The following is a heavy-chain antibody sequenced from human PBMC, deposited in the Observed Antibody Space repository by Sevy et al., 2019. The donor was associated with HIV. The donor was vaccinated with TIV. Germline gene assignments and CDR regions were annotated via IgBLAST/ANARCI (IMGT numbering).Heavy chain of an antibody. CDR2: ISSSSSYI. CDR3: ARDRDGSGSSGGYGMDV. J-gene: IGHJ6*02. CDR1: GLTFSSYS. Sequence: GGSLRLSCVASGLTFSSYSMKWVRQAPGKGLEWVSPISSSSSYIYYADSVKGRFTISRDNAKKSLYLQVNSLRAEDTAVYYCARDRDGSGSSGGYGMDVWGQGTTVTVSS. D-gene: IGHD3-10*01. V-gene: IGHV3-21*01.